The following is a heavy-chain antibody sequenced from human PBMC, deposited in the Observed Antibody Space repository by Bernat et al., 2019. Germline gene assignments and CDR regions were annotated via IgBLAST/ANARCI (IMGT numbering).Heavy chain of an antibody. Sequence: QLQLQESGSGLVKPSQTLSLTCAVSGGSISSGGYSWSWIRQPPGKGLEWIGYIYHSGSTYYNPSLKSRVTISVDRSKNQFSLKLSSVTAADTAVYYCASGGYDYVWGSYHQAFDYWGQGTLVTVSS. J-gene: IGHJ4*02. CDR1: GGSISSGGYS. D-gene: IGHD3-16*02. V-gene: IGHV4-30-2*01. CDR2: IYHSGST. CDR3: ASGGYDYVWGSYHQAFDY.